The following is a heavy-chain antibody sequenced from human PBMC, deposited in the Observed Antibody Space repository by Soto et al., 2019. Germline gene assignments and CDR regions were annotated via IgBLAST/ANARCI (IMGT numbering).Heavy chain of an antibody. CDR1: GYTLTELS. V-gene: IGHV1-24*01. J-gene: IGHJ5*02. D-gene: IGHD1-26*01. CDR2: FDPEDGET. CDR3: ATAIYSGSYIGVWFDP. Sequence: ASVKVSCKVSGYTLTELSMHWVRQAPGKGLEWMGGFDPEDGETIYAQKFQGRVTMTEDTSTDTAYMELSSLRSEDTAVYYCATAIYSGSYIGVWFDPWGQGTLVTVSS.